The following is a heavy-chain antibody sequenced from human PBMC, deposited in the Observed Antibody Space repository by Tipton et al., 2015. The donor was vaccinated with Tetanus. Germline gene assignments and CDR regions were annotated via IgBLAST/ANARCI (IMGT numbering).Heavy chain of an antibody. Sequence: TLSLTCTVSGDSISSNYWSWIRQSAAMGLEWIGRINTSGSSDYNPSLKGRVTMSIDTSGNRFSLDLTSVTAADTAIYYCARASHFQWERVRLDYWGQGLRVTVSS. CDR3: ARASHFQWERVRLDY. CDR2: INTSGSS. D-gene: IGHD1-1*01. J-gene: IGHJ4*02. V-gene: IGHV4-4*07. CDR1: GDSISSNY.